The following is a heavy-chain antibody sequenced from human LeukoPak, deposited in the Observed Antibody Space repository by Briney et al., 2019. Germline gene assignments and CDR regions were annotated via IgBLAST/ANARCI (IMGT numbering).Heavy chain of an antibody. D-gene: IGHD6-6*01. CDR1: GFTVSNNY. V-gene: IGHV3-53*01. CDR2: IYSGGST. J-gene: IGHJ4*02. CDR3: ASLSLGHY. Sequence: VGSLRLSCAASGFTVSNNYMSWVRQAPGKGLEWVSVIYSGGSTYYADSVKGRFTISRDTSKNTLSLQMNSLRAEDTAVYYCASLSLGHYWGQGTLVTVSS.